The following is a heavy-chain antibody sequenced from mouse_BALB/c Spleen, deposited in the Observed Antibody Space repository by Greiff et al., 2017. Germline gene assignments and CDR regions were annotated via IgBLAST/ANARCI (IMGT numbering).Heavy chain of an antibody. CDR3: AREGLRPWFAY. CDR2: ISSGGST. D-gene: IGHD2-4*01. J-gene: IGHJ3*01. CDR1: GFTFSSYA. V-gene: IGHV5-6-5*01. Sequence: EVKLQESGGGLVKPGGSLKLSCAASGFTFSSYAMSWVRQTPEKRLEWVASISSGGSTYYPDSVKGRFTISRDNARNILYLQMSSLRSEDTAMYYCAREGLRPWFAYWGQGTLVTVSA.